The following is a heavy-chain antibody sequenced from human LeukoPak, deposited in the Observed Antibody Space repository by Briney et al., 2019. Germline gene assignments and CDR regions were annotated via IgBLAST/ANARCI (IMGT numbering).Heavy chain of an antibody. D-gene: IGHD2-2*02. J-gene: IGHJ3*02. V-gene: IGHV1-69*13. Sequence: SVKVSCKASGGTFSSYAISWVRQAPGQGLEWMGGIIPIFGTANYAQKFQGRVTITADESTSTAYMELSSLRSEDTAVYYCARAAGRDGDIVVVPAAILDAFDIWGQGTMVTVSS. CDR3: ARAAGRDGDIVVVPAAILDAFDI. CDR1: GGTFSSYA. CDR2: IIPIFGTA.